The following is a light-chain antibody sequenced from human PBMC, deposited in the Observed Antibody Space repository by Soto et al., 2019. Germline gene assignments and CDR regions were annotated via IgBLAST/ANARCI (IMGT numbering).Light chain of an antibody. CDR3: QHSSNWPPT. J-gene: IGKJ3*01. V-gene: IGKV3-15*01. CDR1: ESVHRN. CDR2: YAS. Sequence: EMVMTQSPAILSVSPGERVTLSCRASESVHRNLAWYQQKPGQGPSLLIYYASTRVTGVPDRFSGSGSGTEFTLTISSLQSEDFGVYFCQHSSNWPPTFGPGTKVEIK.